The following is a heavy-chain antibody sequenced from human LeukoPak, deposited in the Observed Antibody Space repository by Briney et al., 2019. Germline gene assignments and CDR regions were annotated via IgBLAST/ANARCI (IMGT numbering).Heavy chain of an antibody. CDR1: GYTFTSYG. CDR2: ISAYNGNT. J-gene: IGHJ6*02. CDR3: AREGVTTTGDYYYYGMDV. Sequence: GASVKVSCKASGYTFTSYGISWVRQAPGQGLEGMGWISAYNGNTNYAQKLQGRVTMTTDTSTSTAYMELRSLRSDDTAVYYCAREGVTTTGDYYYYGMDVWGQGTTVTVSS. D-gene: IGHD4-11*01. V-gene: IGHV1-18*01.